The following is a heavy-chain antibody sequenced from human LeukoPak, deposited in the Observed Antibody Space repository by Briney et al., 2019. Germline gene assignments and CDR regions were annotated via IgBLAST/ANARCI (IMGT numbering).Heavy chain of an antibody. Sequence: SETLSLTCAVYGGSFSGYYLSWIHQPPGKGLEWIGEINHSGSTNYNPSLKSRVTISVDTSKNQFSLKLSSVTAADTAVYYCGRFRGYSGYEVDYWGQGTLVTVSS. D-gene: IGHD5-12*01. V-gene: IGHV4-34*01. CDR3: GRFRGYSGYEVDY. J-gene: IGHJ4*02. CDR1: GGSFSGYY. CDR2: INHSGST.